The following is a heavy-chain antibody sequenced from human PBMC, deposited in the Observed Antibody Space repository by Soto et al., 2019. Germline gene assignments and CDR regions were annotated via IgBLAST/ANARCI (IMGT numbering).Heavy chain of an antibody. Sequence: GGPLRLSCAASGFTFSSYAMSWVRQAPGKGLEWVSAISGSGGSTYYADSVKGRFTISRDNSKNTLYLQMNSLRAEDTAVYYCAKGGITIFGVVIIGSNYYYGMDVWGQGTTVTVSS. CDR1: GFTFSSYA. CDR2: ISGSGGST. D-gene: IGHD3-3*01. V-gene: IGHV3-23*01. J-gene: IGHJ6*02. CDR3: AKGGITIFGVVIIGSNYYYGMDV.